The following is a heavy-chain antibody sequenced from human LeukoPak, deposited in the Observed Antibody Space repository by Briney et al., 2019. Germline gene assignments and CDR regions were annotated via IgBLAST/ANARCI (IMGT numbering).Heavy chain of an antibody. CDR2: ISAYNGNT. D-gene: IGHD2/OR15-2a*01. CDR3: GRAPPGVEVGTLDY. J-gene: IGHJ4*02. CDR1: GYTFTSYG. Sequence: ASVTVSCKASGYTFTSYGISWVRQAPGQGLEWMGWISAYNGNTHYEQKFQGRVTLTRDTSTSTAYMELRSLRSDDTAVYYCGRAPPGVEVGTLDYWGQGTLVTVSS. V-gene: IGHV1-18*01.